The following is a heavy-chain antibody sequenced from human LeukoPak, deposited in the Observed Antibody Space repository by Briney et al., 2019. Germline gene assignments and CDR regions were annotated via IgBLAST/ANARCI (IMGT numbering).Heavy chain of an antibody. Sequence: PGGSLRLSCAASGFTFSSYAMHWVRQAPGKGLEGVAVISYDGSNKCYADSVKGRFTISRDNSKNTLYLQMNSLRAEDTAVYYCARDFPSGVTTVTTNDYWGQGTLVTVSS. V-gene: IGHV3-30-3*01. CDR3: ARDFPSGVTTVTTNDY. D-gene: IGHD4-17*01. CDR2: ISYDGSNK. CDR1: GFTFSSYA. J-gene: IGHJ4*02.